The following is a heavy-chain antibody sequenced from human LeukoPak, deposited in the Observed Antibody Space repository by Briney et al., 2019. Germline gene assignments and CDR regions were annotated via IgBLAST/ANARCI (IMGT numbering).Heavy chain of an antibody. CDR1: GFTFSSYG. CDR3: ARDFRVRFLEWLQDY. V-gene: IGHV3-33*01. D-gene: IGHD3-3*01. J-gene: IGHJ4*02. CDR2: IWYDGSNK. Sequence: GGSLRLSCAASGFTFSSYGMHWVRQAPGKGLEWVAVIWYDGSNKYYADSVKGRFTISRDNSKNTLYLQMNSLRAEDTAVYYCARDFRVRFLEWLQDYWGQGTLVTVSS.